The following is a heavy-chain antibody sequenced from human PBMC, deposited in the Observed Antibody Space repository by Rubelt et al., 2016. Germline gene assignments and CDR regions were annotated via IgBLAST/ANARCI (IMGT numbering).Heavy chain of an antibody. CDR2: ISAYNGNT. J-gene: IGHJ4*02. CDR1: GYTFTSYG. V-gene: IGHV1-18*01. Sequence: QVQLVQSGAEVKKPGASVKVSCKASGYTFTSYGISWVRQAPGQGLEWMGWISAYNGNTNYAQKLQGRVTLTTDTSTSTAYMGVRGQRSDDKAGYYCASYLGSEGTVDYWGQGTLVTVSS. CDR3: ASYLGSEGTVDY. D-gene: IGHD7-27*01.